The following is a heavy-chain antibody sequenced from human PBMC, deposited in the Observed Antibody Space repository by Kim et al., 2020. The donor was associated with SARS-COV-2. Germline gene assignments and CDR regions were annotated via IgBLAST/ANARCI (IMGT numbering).Heavy chain of an antibody. CDR3: ARIGYCSGGSCSNPFDY. D-gene: IGHD2-15*01. V-gene: IGHV4-34*01. J-gene: IGHJ4*02. Sequence: LKRRVTIAVDTSKNQFSLKLSSVTAAETAVYYCARIGYCSGGSCSNPFDYWGQGTLVTVSS.